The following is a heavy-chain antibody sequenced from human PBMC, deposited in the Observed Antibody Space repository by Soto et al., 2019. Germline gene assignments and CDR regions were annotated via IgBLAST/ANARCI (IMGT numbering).Heavy chain of an antibody. CDR2: INHSGST. V-gene: IGHV4-34*01. Sequence: QVQLQQWGAGLLKPSETLSLTCAVYGGSFSGYYWSWFRQPPGKGLQWIGEINHSGSTNYNPSLKSRVTISVDTSKNQSSLKLSSVTAADTAVYYCARGRAGSSWTYYYYYVDVWGKGTTVTVSS. CDR3: ARGRAGSSWTYYYYYVDV. CDR1: GGSFSGYY. D-gene: IGHD6-13*01. J-gene: IGHJ6*03.